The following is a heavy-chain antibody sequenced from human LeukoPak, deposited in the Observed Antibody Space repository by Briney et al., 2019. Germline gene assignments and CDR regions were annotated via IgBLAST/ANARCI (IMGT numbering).Heavy chain of an antibody. CDR3: AKSSIIVVVPAAIGY. Sequence: GGSLRLSCAASGFTFSSYAMSWVRQAPGKGLEGVSAISGSGGSTYYADSVKGRFTISRDNSKNTLYLQMNSLRAEDTAVYYCAKSSIIVVVPAAIGYWGQGTLVTVSS. D-gene: IGHD2-2*01. CDR2: ISGSGGST. CDR1: GFTFSSYA. V-gene: IGHV3-23*01. J-gene: IGHJ4*02.